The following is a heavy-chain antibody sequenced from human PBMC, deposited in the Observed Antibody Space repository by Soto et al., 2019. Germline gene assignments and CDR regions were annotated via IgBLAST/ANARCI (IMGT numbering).Heavy chain of an antibody. CDR3: ARGGRAPYYDFWSGYWVYFDY. Sequence: TGGSLRLSCAASGFTFSSYAMHWVRQAPGKGLEYVSAISSNGGSTYYANSAKGRFTISRDNSKNTLYLQMGSLRAEDMAVYYCARGGRAPYYDFWSGYWVYFDYWGQGTLVTVSS. CDR1: GFTFSSYA. V-gene: IGHV3-64*01. D-gene: IGHD3-3*01. J-gene: IGHJ4*02. CDR2: ISSNGGST.